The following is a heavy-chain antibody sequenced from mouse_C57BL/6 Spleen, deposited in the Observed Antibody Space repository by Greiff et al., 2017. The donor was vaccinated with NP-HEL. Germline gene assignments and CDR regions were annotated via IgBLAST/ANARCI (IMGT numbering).Heavy chain of an antibody. CDR3: ARLDYYGLYFDY. CDR1: GFTFSDYY. V-gene: IGHV5-12*01. J-gene: IGHJ2*01. D-gene: IGHD1-1*01. Sequence: EVKLEESGGGLVQPGGSLKLSCAASGFTFSDYYMYWVRQTPEKRLEWVAYISNGGGSTYYPDTVKGRFTISRDNAKNTLYLQMSRLKSEDTAMYYCARLDYYGLYFDYWGQGTTLTVSS. CDR2: ISNGGGST.